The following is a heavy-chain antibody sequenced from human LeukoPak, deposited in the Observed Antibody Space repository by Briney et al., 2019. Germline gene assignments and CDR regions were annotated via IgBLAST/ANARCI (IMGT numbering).Heavy chain of an antibody. J-gene: IGHJ4*02. Sequence: ASVKVSCKASGYTFTGYYMHWVRQAPGQGLEWMGWINPNSGGTNYAQKFQGRVTMTRDTSISTAYMELSRLRSDDTAAYYCARVEPRGIAVAGPVFDYWGQGTLVTVSS. CDR3: ARVEPRGIAVAGPVFDY. CDR2: INPNSGGT. D-gene: IGHD6-19*01. V-gene: IGHV1-2*02. CDR1: GYTFTGYY.